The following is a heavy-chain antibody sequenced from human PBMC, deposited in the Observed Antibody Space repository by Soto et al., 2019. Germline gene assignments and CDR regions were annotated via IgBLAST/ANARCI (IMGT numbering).Heavy chain of an antibody. CDR1: GFTFSSYS. D-gene: IGHD3-3*01. CDR3: ARPAAGDLWSGYPPEYYFDY. J-gene: IGHJ4*02. CDR2: ISSSSSYI. Sequence: EVQLVESGGGLVKPGGSLRLSCAASGFTFSSYSMNWVRQAPGKGLEWVSSISSSSSYIYYADSVKGRFTISRDNAKNSLYLQMNSLRAEDTAVYYCARPAAGDLWSGYPPEYYFDYWGQGTLVTVSS. V-gene: IGHV3-21*01.